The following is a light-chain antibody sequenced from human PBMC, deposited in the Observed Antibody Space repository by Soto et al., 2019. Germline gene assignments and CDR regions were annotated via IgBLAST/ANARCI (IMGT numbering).Light chain of an antibody. J-gene: IGKJ3*01. Sequence: DIQMTQSPSTLSASIGDRVTITCRASQSIGRWLAWYQQKPGKAPNLLIYKASSLQSEVPSRFSGSASGPEFTLTISSLQPDDFATYYCQQYHSYPFTFGPGTKVDIK. CDR2: KAS. V-gene: IGKV1-5*03. CDR3: QQYHSYPFT. CDR1: QSIGRW.